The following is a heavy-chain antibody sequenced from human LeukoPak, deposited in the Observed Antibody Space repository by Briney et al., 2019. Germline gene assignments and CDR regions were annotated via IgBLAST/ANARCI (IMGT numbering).Heavy chain of an antibody. V-gene: IGHV4-34*10. Sequence: SETLSLTCTVYGGSFSGYYWSWIRQPPGKGLEWIGEINHSGSTNCDPSLKSRITMSIDTSKSQFSLNLRSVTAADTAVYYCARYVPVKTGTTRSSFDFWGQGTLVTVSS. J-gene: IGHJ4*02. CDR3: ARYVPVKTGTTRSSFDF. CDR2: INHSGST. D-gene: IGHD1-1*01. CDR1: GGSFSGYY.